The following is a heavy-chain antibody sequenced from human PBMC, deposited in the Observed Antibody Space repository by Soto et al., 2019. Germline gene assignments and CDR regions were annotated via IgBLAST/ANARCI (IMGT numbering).Heavy chain of an antibody. CDR3: AKVAPFILGSPI. CDR1: GFDFSGSE. V-gene: IGHV3-48*03. Sequence: EVKLVESGGDLVQPGGSLRLSCTASGFDFSGSEMTWFRQTPGKGLEWLAYITGSGGAVFHADSVKGRFSISRDNAKNSLFLEMNTLTADDAGVYYCAKVAPFILGSPIWGQGTLVTVSS. J-gene: IGHJ4*02. CDR2: ITGSGGAV. D-gene: IGHD2-21*01.